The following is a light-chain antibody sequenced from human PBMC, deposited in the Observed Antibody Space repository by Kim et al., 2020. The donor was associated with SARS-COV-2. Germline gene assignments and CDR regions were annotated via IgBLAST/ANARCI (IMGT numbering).Light chain of an antibody. CDR2: DAY. J-gene: IGKJ1*01. CDR3: HQYGFSPDT. Sequence: SPGERATLSCRASQSVDSNFLAGYQHKPGQPPRLLIYDAYTRATGIPDRFSGSGSGSDFALTISRLESEDFAVYYCHQYGFSPDTFGQGTKVDIK. CDR1: QSVDSNF. V-gene: IGKV3-20*01.